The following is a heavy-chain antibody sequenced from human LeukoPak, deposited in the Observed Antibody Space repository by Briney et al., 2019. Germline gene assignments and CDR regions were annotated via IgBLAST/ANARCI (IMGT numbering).Heavy chain of an antibody. J-gene: IGHJ5*02. CDR2: INAGNGNT. CDR3: ARARSGYSSGWYNWFDP. CDR1: GYTFTSYA. V-gene: IGHV1-3*03. Sequence: GASVKVSCKASGYTFTSYAMHWVRQAPGQRLEWMGWINAGNGNTKYSQEFQGRVTITRDTSASTAYMELSSLRSEDMAVYYCARARSGYSSGWYNWFDPWGQGTLVTVSS. D-gene: IGHD6-19*01.